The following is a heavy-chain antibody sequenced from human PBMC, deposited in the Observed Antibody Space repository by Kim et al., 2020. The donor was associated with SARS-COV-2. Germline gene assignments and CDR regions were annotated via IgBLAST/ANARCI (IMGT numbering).Heavy chain of an antibody. V-gene: IGHV4-61*01. CDR3: TKALRRANYYYGLDV. CDR2: ISSSGST. CDR1: GDSVTSGSYY. J-gene: IGHJ6*02. Sequence: SETLSLTCTVFGDSVTSGSYYWSWLRQSPGRGLEWIGYISSSGSTEYNPSLRRRVTISPATSENQFSLTLSSATAADTAVYYCTKALRRANYYYGLDVWGQGTTVTVSS.